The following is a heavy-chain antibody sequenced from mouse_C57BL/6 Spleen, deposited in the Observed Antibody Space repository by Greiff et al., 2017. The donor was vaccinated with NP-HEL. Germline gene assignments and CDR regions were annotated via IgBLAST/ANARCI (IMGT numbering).Heavy chain of an antibody. J-gene: IGHJ2*01. V-gene: IGHV1-54*01. CDR3: ARNPFITTVVAKDY. Sequence: QVQLQQSGAELVRPGTSVKVSCKASGYAFTNYLIEWVKQRPGQGLEWIGVINPGSGGTNYNEKFKGKATLTADKSSSPAYMQISSLTSEDSAVYFCARNPFITTVVAKDYWGQGTTLTVSS. CDR1: GYAFTNYL. CDR2: INPGSGGT. D-gene: IGHD1-1*01.